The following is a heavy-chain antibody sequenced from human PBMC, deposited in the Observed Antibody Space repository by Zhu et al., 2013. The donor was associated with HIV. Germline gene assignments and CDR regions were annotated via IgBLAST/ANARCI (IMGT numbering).Heavy chain of an antibody. CDR2: IKEDGTVQ. Sequence: EVQLLESGGGLVQPGGSLRLSCAASGFTFSRYWMSWVRQAPGKGLEWVANIKEDGTVQYYVDSAKGRFTISRDNARNSLYLQINSLRAEDTAVYHCARVGYSSSSFDYWGQGSLVTVSS. CDR1: GFTFSRYW. J-gene: IGHJ4*02. D-gene: IGHD6-6*01. CDR3: ARVGYSSSSFDY. V-gene: IGHV3-7*01.